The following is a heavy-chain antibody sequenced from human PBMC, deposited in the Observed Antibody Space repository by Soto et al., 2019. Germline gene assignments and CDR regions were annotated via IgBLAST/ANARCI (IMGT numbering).Heavy chain of an antibody. CDR1: GFTFRSFT. CDR2: ISSNSAYI. CDR3: TRDASRDSSARGWFDP. Sequence: KSXGSLRLSCAASGFTFRSFTMNWVRQAPGKGLEWVSTISSNSAYIYYTDALRGRFTISRDNAKNSLHLQMNSLRAEDTAVYYCTRDASRDSSARGWFDPWGPGTLVTSPQ. D-gene: IGHD6-13*01. J-gene: IGHJ5*02. V-gene: IGHV3-21*01.